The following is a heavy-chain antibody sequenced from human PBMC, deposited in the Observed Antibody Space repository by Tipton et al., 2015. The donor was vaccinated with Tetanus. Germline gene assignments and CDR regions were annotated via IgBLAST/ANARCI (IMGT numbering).Heavy chain of an antibody. D-gene: IGHD6-19*01. V-gene: IGHV1-3*01. CDR2: TNSGNGDT. CDR3: ARDHSPGWFDYFDY. CDR1: GYTFTSHA. J-gene: IGHJ4*02. Sequence: QVQLVQSGVEVKKPGASVKLSCRASGYTFTSHALHWVRQAPGQRLEWMGWTNSGNGDTKYSQKFQGRVTITRDTSASTAFLELRSLRSEDTAVYYCARDHSPGWFDYFDYWGQGALVTVSS.